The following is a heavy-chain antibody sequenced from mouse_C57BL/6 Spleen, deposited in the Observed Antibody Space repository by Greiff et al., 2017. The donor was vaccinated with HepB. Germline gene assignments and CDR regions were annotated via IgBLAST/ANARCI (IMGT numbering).Heavy chain of an antibody. J-gene: IGHJ3*01. V-gene: IGHV14-4*01. Sequence: EVQLQQSGAELVRPGASVKLSCTASGFNIKDDYMHWVKQRPEQGLEWLGWIDPENGDTEYASKFQGKATITADTSSNTAYLQLSSLTSEDTAVYYCTTVLLRYSAWFAYWGQGTLVTVSA. CDR3: TTVLLRYSAWFAY. D-gene: IGHD1-1*01. CDR1: GFNIKDDY. CDR2: IDPENGDT.